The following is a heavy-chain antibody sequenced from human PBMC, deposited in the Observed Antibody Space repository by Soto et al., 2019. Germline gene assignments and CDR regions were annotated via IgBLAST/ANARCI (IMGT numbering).Heavy chain of an antibody. Sequence: QVQLQESGPGLVKPSETLSLTCTVSGGSVSSGSYYWSWIRQPPGKGLEWIGYSYYSGSTNYNPSLKSRXXIXVXXSKNQFSLKLSSVTAADTAVYYCASENAIVHWFDPWGQGTLVTVSS. D-gene: IGHD2-8*01. CDR2: SYYSGST. CDR1: GGSVSSGSYY. CDR3: ASENAIVHWFDP. V-gene: IGHV4-61*01. J-gene: IGHJ5*02.